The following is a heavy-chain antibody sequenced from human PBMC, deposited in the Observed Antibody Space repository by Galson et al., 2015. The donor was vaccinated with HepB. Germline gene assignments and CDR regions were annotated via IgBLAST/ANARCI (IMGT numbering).Heavy chain of an antibody. Sequence: SETLSLTCSVSGDSISNYYWSWLRQPPGKGLEWIGHIYDSGSTYYNPSLKSRVTISLDTSKKQFSLKLSSVTAADTAVYYCARKQPYCSGGSCFPWYFDLWSRGTLVTVSS. CDR1: GDSISNYY. V-gene: IGHV4-59*01. CDR2: IYDSGST. D-gene: IGHD2-15*01. CDR3: ARKQPYCSGGSCFPWYFDL. J-gene: IGHJ2*01.